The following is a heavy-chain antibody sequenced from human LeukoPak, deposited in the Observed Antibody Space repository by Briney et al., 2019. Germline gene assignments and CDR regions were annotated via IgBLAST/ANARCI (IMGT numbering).Heavy chain of an antibody. CDR3: ARVGRVATTSRQYYFDY. D-gene: IGHD1/OR15-1a*01. CDR1: EFTVSSNY. J-gene: IGHJ4*02. V-gene: IGHV3-53*01. CDR2: IYSGGST. Sequence: PGGSLRLSCAASEFTVSSNYMSWVRQAPGKGLEWVSVIYSGGSTYYADSVKGRFTISRDNSKNTLYLQMNSLRAEDTAVYYCARVGRVATTSRQYYFDYWGQGTLVTVSS.